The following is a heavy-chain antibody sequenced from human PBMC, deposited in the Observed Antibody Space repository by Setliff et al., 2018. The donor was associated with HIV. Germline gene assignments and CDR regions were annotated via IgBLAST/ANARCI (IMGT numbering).Heavy chain of an antibody. V-gene: IGHV1-69*06. CDR2: IIPIFGKT. D-gene: IGHD3-9*01. Sequence: SVKVSCKGFGGTFSTYSLSWVRQAPGQGLEWMGGIIPIFGKTNYAQKFQGRATITADKSTTTAFMDLSGLRSEDTAVYYCAGSILTGYYTFGADYWGQGTLVTV. J-gene: IGHJ4*02. CDR1: GGTFSTYS. CDR3: AGSILTGYYTFGADY.